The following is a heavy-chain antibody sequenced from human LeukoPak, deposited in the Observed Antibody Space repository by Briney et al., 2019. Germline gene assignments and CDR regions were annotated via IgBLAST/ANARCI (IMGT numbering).Heavy chain of an antibody. V-gene: IGHV3-21*01. Sequence: GGSLRLSCAASGFTFSSYSMNWVRQAPGKGLEWVSSITSSSYMYYAGSVKGRFTISRDNAKNSLYLQMNSLRAEDTAVYYCARELGTSYYYYAMDVWGQGTTVTVSS. J-gene: IGHJ6*02. CDR3: ARELGTSYYYYAMDV. CDR1: GFTFSSYS. CDR2: ITSSSYM. D-gene: IGHD7-27*01.